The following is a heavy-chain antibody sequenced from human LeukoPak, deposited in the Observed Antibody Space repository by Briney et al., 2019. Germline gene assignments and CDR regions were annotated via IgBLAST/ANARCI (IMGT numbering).Heavy chain of an antibody. CDR2: ISGSGGST. D-gene: IGHD2-15*01. CDR3: ARVMVGTAYYFDY. J-gene: IGHJ4*02. V-gene: IGHV3-23*01. CDR1: GFTFSSDA. Sequence: GGSLRLSCAASGFTFSSDAMSWVRQAPGKGLEWVSAISGSGGSTYYADSVKGRFTISRDNSKNTLYLQMNSLRAEDTAVYYCARVMVGTAYYFDYWGQGTLVTVSS.